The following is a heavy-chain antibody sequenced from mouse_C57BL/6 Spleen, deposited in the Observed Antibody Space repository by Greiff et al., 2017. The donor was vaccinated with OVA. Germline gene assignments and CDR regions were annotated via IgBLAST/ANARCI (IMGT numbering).Heavy chain of an antibody. Sequence: QVQLQQSGPELVKPGASVKISCKASGYAFSSSWMNWVKQRPGKGLEWIGRIYPGDGDTNYNGKFKGKATLTADKSSSTAYMQRSSLTSEDSAVYFCARSTLYYFDYWGQGTTLTVSS. CDR3: ARSTLYYFDY. V-gene: IGHV1-82*01. CDR2: IYPGDGDT. CDR1: GYAFSSSW. J-gene: IGHJ2*01.